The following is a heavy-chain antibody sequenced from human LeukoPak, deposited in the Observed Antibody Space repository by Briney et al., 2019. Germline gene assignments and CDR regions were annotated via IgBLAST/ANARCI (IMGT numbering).Heavy chain of an antibody. CDR1: GYTFTSYG. J-gene: IGHJ6*03. V-gene: IGHV1-18*01. D-gene: IGHD6-19*01. CDR3: AASYSSGWYGSQSSYYYYYMVV. Sequence: ASVKVSCKASGYTFTSYGISWVRQAPGQGLEWMGWISAYNGNTNYAQKLQGRVTMTTDTSTSTAYMELRRLRSDDTAVYYCAASYSSGWYGSQSSYYYYYMVVWGKGTTVTVSS. CDR2: ISAYNGNT.